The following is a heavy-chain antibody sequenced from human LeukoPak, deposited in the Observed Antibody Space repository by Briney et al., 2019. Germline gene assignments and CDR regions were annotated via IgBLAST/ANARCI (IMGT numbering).Heavy chain of an antibody. V-gene: IGHV3-21*01. J-gene: IGHJ6*03. CDR2: ITTSSTYI. CDR3: ARDPYSGSYGDYYYYYMDV. D-gene: IGHD1-26*01. CDR1: GFSFSTYN. Sequence: GGSLRLSCAASGFSFSTYNMNWVRQAPGKGLEWVSSITTSSTYIYYADSVKGRFTISRDNAKNSLYLQMNSLRAVDTAVYYCARDPYSGSYGDYYYYYMDVWGKGTTVTISS.